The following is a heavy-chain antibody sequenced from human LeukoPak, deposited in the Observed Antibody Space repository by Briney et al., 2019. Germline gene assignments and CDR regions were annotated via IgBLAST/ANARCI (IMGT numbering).Heavy chain of an antibody. V-gene: IGHV3-30-3*01. D-gene: IGHD6-13*01. J-gene: IGHJ3*02. CDR1: GFTFSSYA. CDR2: ISYDGSNK. CDR3: AREERLSSSWPVSAFDI. Sequence: PGGSLRLSCAASGFTFSSYAMHWVRQAPGKGLEWVAVISYDGSNKYYADSVKGRFTISRDNSKNTLYLQMNSLRAEDTAVYYCAREERLSSSWPVSAFDIWGQGTMVTVSS.